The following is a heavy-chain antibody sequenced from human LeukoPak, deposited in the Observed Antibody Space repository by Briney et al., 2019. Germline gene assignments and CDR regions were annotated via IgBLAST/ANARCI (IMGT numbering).Heavy chain of an antibody. J-gene: IGHJ2*01. D-gene: IGHD6-13*01. Sequence: SETLSLTCTVSGGSISSYYWSWIRQPPGRGLEWIGYIYYSGSTNYNPSLKSRVTISVDTSKNQFSLKLRSVTAADTAVYYCARVAAAYDWYFDLWGRGTLVTVSS. CDR1: GGSISSYY. CDR3: ARVAAAYDWYFDL. CDR2: IYYSGST. V-gene: IGHV4-59*01.